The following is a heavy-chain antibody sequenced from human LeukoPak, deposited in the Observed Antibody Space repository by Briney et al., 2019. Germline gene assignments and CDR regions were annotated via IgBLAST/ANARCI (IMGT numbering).Heavy chain of an antibody. V-gene: IGHV3-30*18. J-gene: IGHJ6*02. Sequence: PGGSPRLSCAASGFTFSSYGMHWVRQAPGKGLEWVAVISYDGSNKYYADSVKGRFTISRDNSKNTLYLQMNSLRAEDTAVYYCAKDNAPNNYYYGMGVWGQGTTVSVSS. CDR3: AKDNAPNNYYYGMGV. CDR2: ISYDGSNK. CDR1: GFTFSSYG. D-gene: IGHD5-24*01.